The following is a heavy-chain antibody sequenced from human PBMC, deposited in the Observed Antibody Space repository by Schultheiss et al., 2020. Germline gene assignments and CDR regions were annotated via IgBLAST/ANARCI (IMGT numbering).Heavy chain of an antibody. CDR1: GGSISSYY. CDR3: ARKGLYNWFDP. CDR2: IYHSGST. J-gene: IGHJ5*02. Sequence: AATLALTCTVSGGSISSYYWGWIRQPPGKGLEWIGSIYHSGSTYYNPSLKSRVTISVDTSKNQFSLKLSSVTAADTAVYYCARKGLYNWFDPWGQGTLVTVAS. V-gene: IGHV4-39*01.